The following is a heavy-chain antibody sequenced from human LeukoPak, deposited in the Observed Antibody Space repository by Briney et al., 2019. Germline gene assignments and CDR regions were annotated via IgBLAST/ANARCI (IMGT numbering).Heavy chain of an antibody. V-gene: IGHV1-69*01. Sequence: SVKVSCKASRGTFSSYAISWVRQAPGQGLEWMGGIIPIFGTANYAQKFQGRVTITADESTSTAYMELSRLRSDDTAVYYCARIVATIYYDYWGQGTLVTVSS. CDR1: RGTFSSYA. CDR3: ARIVATIYYDY. D-gene: IGHD5-12*01. J-gene: IGHJ4*02. CDR2: IIPIFGTA.